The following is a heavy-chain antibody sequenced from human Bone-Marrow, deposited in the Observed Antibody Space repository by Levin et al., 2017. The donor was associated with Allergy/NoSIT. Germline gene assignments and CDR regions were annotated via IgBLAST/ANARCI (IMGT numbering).Heavy chain of an antibody. CDR1: GYTFTDYF. CDR3: ATTTSGTPIFDF. CDR2: ISPTTGSS. J-gene: IGHJ4*02. D-gene: IGHD1-1*01. V-gene: IGHV1-2*04. Sequence: GGSLRLSCQASGYTFTDYFIHWMRQAPGQGLEWVGRISPTTGSSDCAQKFEVSVTLTADTSMSTAYLELSGLTSDDTAIYYCATTTSGTPIFDFWGQGTLVTVSS.